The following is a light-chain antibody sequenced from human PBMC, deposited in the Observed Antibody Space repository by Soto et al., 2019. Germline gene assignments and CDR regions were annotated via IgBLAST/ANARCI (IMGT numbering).Light chain of an antibody. CDR1: SSNIGSYT. J-gene: IGLJ1*01. CDR3: AAWDDSLNGYV. CDR2: SNN. Sequence: QSVLTQPPSASGTPGQRVTISCSGSSSNIGSYTVNWYQQLPGTAPKLRIYSNNQRPSGVPDRFSGSKSGTSAALAISGLQSEDEADYYCAAWDDSLNGYVFGTGTKLTVL. V-gene: IGLV1-44*01.